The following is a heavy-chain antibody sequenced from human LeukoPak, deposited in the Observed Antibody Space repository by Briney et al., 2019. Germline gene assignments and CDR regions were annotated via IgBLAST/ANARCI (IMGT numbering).Heavy chain of an antibody. J-gene: IGHJ4*02. D-gene: IGHD6-19*01. CDR3: AKAQQWLVYFDY. Sequence: GGSLRLSCAASGFTFSSYAMSWVRQAPGKGLEWVSAISGSGGSTYYADSVKGRFTISRDNSKDTLYLQMNSLRAEDTAVYYCAKAQQWLVYFDYWGQGTLVTVSS. CDR1: GFTFSSYA. CDR2: ISGSGGST. V-gene: IGHV3-23*01.